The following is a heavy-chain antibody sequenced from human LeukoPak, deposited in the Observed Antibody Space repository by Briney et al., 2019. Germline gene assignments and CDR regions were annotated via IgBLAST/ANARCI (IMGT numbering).Heavy chain of an antibody. J-gene: IGHJ4*02. D-gene: IGHD2-2*01. CDR2: IYPRDGST. CDR1: GYTFTNNY. Sequence: GASVKVSCKASGYTFTNNYLHWVRQAPGQGLEWMGMIYPRDGSTSYAQNFQGRVTVTSDTSTNTVHMELSSLTSDDSAVYYCARGAHQHSDSWGQGTLVSVSS. CDR3: ARGAHQHSDS. V-gene: IGHV1-46*01.